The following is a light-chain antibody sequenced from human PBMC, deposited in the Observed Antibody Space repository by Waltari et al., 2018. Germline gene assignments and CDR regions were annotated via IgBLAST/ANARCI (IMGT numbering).Light chain of an antibody. CDR2: ENN. J-gene: IGLJ2*01. Sequence: QSVLTQPPSVSAAPGQKVTISCSGSSSNIGTNYVSWYQQLPGTAPKLLIYENNKRPSGIPDRFSGSKSGTSATLGITGLQTGDEADYYCGTWDSSLSAAVVFGGGTKLTVL. CDR1: SSNIGTNY. V-gene: IGLV1-51*02. CDR3: GTWDSSLSAAVV.